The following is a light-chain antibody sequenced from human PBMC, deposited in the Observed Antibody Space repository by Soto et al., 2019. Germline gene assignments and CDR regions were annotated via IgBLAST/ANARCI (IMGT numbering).Light chain of an antibody. V-gene: IGKV1-5*03. J-gene: IGKJ1*01. Sequence: DIQMTQSPSTLSASVGDRVTITCRASQIIASWLAWYQQKPGKAPKLLIYEASSLGSGVPSRFSGSGSGTEFILTISGLQPDDVATYYCQQYNTYWSFGQGTKVEIK. CDR1: QIIASW. CDR3: QQYNTYWS. CDR2: EAS.